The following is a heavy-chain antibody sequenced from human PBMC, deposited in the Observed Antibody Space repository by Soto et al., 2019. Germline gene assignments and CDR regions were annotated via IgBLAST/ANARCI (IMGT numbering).Heavy chain of an antibody. V-gene: IGHV1-18*01. CDR2: ISAYNGNT. Sequence: ASVKVSCKASGYTFTSYGISWVRQAPGQGLEWMGWISAYNGNTNYAQKLQGRVTMTTDTSTSTAYMELRSLRSDDTAVYYCARDGVDLGVVIIFDYYYGMDVWGQGTTVTVSS. CDR3: ARDGVDLGVVIIFDYYYGMDV. J-gene: IGHJ6*02. D-gene: IGHD3-3*01. CDR1: GYTFTSYG.